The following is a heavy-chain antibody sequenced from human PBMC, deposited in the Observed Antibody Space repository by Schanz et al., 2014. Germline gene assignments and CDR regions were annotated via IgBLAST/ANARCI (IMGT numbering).Heavy chain of an antibody. CDR1: GYNITSND. CDR2: ISPYNGNT. Sequence: QVQVVQSGAEVKKPGASVKVSCKASGYNITSNDVTWVRQAPGQGLEWMGWISPYNGNTNYAQKLQGRVTMTTDTSTGTAYMELRSLRSDDTAVYYCARDRRRYCSTASCLHDNWFDPWGQGTLVIVSS. V-gene: IGHV1-18*01. CDR3: ARDRRRYCSTASCLHDNWFDP. D-gene: IGHD2-2*01. J-gene: IGHJ5*02.